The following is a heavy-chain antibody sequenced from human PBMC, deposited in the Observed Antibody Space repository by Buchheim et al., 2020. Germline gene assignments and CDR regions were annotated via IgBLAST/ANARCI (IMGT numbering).Heavy chain of an antibody. J-gene: IGHJ4*02. CDR3: TREIVGNTPSFDY. Sequence: QVQLQESGPGLVKPSGTLSLTCAVSGGSISSNNWWHWVRQPPGKGLEWIGEIFHSGSTNYNPSLKSRVTISVDRSANQLPLRLTSVTAADTAVYYCTREIVGNTPSFDYWGQGTL. D-gene: IGHD2-21*01. CDR1: GGSISSNNW. V-gene: IGHV4-4*02. CDR2: IFHSGST.